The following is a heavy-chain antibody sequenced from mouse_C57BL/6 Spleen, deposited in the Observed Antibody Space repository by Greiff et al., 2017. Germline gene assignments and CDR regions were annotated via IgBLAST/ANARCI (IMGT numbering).Heavy chain of an antibody. CDR1: GYTFTSYW. CDR3: AREGNSNYYAMDY. D-gene: IGHD2-5*01. J-gene: IGHJ4*01. V-gene: IGHV1-72*01. CDR2: IDPNSGGT. Sequence: VQLQQPGAELVKPGASVKLSCKASGYTFTSYWMHWVKQRPGRGLGWIGRIDPNSGGTKYNEKFKSKATLTVDKPSSTAYMQLSSLTSEDSAVYYCAREGNSNYYAMDYWGQGTSVTVSS.